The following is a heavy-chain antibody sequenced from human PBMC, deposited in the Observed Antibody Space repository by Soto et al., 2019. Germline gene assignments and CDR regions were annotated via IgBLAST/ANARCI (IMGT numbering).Heavy chain of an antibody. CDR3: ARDIVVVPAAIEVNYYYYYMDV. D-gene: IGHD2-2*01. Sequence: HPGGSLRLSCAASGFTFSSYAMSWVRQAPGKGLEWVSAISGSGGSTYYADSVKGRFTISRDNSKNTLYLQMNSLRAEDTAVYYCARDIVVVPAAIEVNYYYYYMDVWGKGTTVTVSS. J-gene: IGHJ6*03. CDR2: ISGSGGST. CDR1: GFTFSSYA. V-gene: IGHV3-23*01.